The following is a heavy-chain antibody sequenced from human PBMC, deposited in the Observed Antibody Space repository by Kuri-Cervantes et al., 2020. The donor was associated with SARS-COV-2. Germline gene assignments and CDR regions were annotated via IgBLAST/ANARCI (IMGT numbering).Heavy chain of an antibody. CDR3: ARRARPDAFDI. CDR1: GFTVSGNY. V-gene: IGHV3-66*04. J-gene: IGHJ3*02. Sequence: GESLKISCAASGFTVSGNYMSWVRQAPGKGLEWVSVIYSGGKTFYADSVKGRFTISIDNAKNSLYLQMSSLRAEDTAVYYCARRARPDAFDIWGRGTMVTVSS. CDR2: IYSGGKT.